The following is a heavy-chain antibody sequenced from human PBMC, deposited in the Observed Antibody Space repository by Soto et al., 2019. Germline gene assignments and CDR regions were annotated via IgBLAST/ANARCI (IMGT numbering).Heavy chain of an antibody. Sequence: KPSETLSLTCTVSGGSISSSSYYWGWIRQPPGKGLEWIGSIYYSGSTYYNPSLKSRVTISVDTSKNQFSLKLSSVTAADTAVYYCATLGARPNYYYYGMDVWGQGTTVTVSS. J-gene: IGHJ6*02. V-gene: IGHV4-39*01. CDR2: IYYSGST. CDR3: ATLGARPNYYYYGMDV. D-gene: IGHD6-6*01. CDR1: GGSISSSSYY.